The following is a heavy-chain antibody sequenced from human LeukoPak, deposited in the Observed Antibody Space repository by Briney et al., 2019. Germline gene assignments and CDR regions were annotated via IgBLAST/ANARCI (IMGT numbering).Heavy chain of an antibody. CDR1: GFTFRSYA. D-gene: IGHD6-25*01. V-gene: IGHV3-23*01. CDR3: ARGRAAGYDAFDI. J-gene: IGHJ3*02. CDR2: ISGSGGST. Sequence: GGSLRLSCAASGFTFRSYAMIWVRQAPGKGLEWVSTISGSGGSTYYADSVKGRFTISRDNSKNTLYLQMSSLRAEDTAVYYCARGRAAGYDAFDIWGQGTMVTVSS.